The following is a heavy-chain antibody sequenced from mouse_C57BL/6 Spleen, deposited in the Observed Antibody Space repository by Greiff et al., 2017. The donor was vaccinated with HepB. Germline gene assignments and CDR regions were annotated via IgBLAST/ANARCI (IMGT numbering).Heavy chain of an antibody. Sequence: QVQLQQPGAELVMPGASVKLSCKASGYTFTSYWMHWVKQRPGQGLEWIGEIDPSDSYTNYNQKSKGKSTLTVDKSSSTAYMQLSSLTSEDSAVYYCARSDLYGPFDYWGQGTTLTVSS. V-gene: IGHV1-69*01. J-gene: IGHJ2*01. CDR1: GYTFTSYW. CDR2: IDPSDSYT. CDR3: ARSDLYGPFDY. D-gene: IGHD1-1*02.